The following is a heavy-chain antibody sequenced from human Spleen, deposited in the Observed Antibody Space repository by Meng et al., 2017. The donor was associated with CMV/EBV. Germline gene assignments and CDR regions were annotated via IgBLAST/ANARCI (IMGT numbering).Heavy chain of an antibody. J-gene: IGHJ3*02. CDR3: ARGFYSSSWGAFDI. Sequence: GGSLRLSCAASGFTFSNSAMHWVRQAPGKGLEWVAIISSDGTTRSYADSVEGRFTISRDNSKNTLSLQMNSLRAEDTAVYYCARGFYSSSWGAFDIWGQGTMVTVSS. D-gene: IGHD6-13*01. V-gene: IGHV3-30*04. CDR2: ISSDGTTR. CDR1: GFTFSNSA.